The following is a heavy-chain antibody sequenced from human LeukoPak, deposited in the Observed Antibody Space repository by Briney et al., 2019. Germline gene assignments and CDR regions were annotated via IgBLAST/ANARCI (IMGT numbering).Heavy chain of an antibody. D-gene: IGHD1-14*01. Sequence: GESLRLSCAVSGFTVSSNYMSWVRQAPGKGLEWVSVIYSGGSTSYADSVKGRFTISRDSSKNTLYLQMNSLRAEDTAVYYCATGDKRDYFDCWGQGTLVTVSS. CDR3: ATGDKRDYFDC. CDR2: IYSGGST. V-gene: IGHV3-53*01. CDR1: GFTVSSNY. J-gene: IGHJ4*02.